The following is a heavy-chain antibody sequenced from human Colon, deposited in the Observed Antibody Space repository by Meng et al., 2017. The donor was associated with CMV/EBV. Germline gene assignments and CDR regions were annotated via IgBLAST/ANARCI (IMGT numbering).Heavy chain of an antibody. CDR2: ISDTATTI. J-gene: IGHJ5*02. Sequence: GGSLRLSCAASGFMFSVYEMNWVRQAPGKGLEWVSRISDTATTIYYADSVKGRFTISRDNAKNSLYLQMNSLRADDTAVYYCARTPPRIVEAPGTTNRFDPWGQGTLVTVSS. CDR1: GFMFSVYE. V-gene: IGHV3-48*03. D-gene: IGHD2-2*01. CDR3: ARTPPRIVEAPGTTNRFDP.